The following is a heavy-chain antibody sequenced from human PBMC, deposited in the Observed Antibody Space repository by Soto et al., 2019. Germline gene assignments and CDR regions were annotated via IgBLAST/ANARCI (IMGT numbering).Heavy chain of an antibody. D-gene: IGHD1-26*01. Sequence: PGGSLRLSCAASGFTFSSYAMSWVRQAPGKGLEWVSAISGSGGSTYYADSVKGRFTISRDNSKNTLYLQMNSLRAEDTAVYYCAKDLSGSYFFNYYYGMNVWGQGTTVTVSS. J-gene: IGHJ6*02. CDR2: ISGSGGST. CDR1: GFTFSSYA. V-gene: IGHV3-23*01. CDR3: AKDLSGSYFFNYYYGMNV.